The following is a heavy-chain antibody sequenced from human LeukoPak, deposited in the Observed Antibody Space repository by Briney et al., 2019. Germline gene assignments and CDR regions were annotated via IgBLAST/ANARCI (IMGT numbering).Heavy chain of an antibody. J-gene: IGHJ6*03. CDR2: IYTSGST. D-gene: IGHD6-6*01. CDR1: GGSISSYY. V-gene: IGHV4-4*07. Sequence: PSETLSLTCTVSGGSISSYYWSWIRQPAGNGLEWIGRIYTSGSTNYNPSLKSRVTMSVDTSKNQFSLKLSSVTAADTAVYYCARDLASSSSGYYYYYYMDVWGKGTTVTVSS. CDR3: ARDLASSSSGYYYYYYMDV.